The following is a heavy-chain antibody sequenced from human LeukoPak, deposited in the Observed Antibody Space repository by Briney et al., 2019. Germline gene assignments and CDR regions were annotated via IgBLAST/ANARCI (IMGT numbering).Heavy chain of an antibody. CDR3: ARGGYCSSTSCYRGWFDP. J-gene: IGHJ5*02. CDR1: GFTFSSYG. CDR2: IWYDGSNK. V-gene: IGHV3-33*01. Sequence: GGSLRLSCAASGFTFSSYGMHWVRQAPGKGLEWVAVIWYDGSNKYYADSVKGRFTISRDNSKNTLYLQMNSPRAEDTAVYYCARGGYCSSTSCYRGWFDPWGQGTLVTVSS. D-gene: IGHD2-2*02.